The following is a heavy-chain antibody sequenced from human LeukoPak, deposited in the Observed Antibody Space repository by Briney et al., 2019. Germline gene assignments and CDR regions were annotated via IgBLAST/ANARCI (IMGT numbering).Heavy chain of an antibody. CDR1: GGSISSGGYY. CDR2: IYYSGST. Sequence: SQTLSLTCTVSGGSISSGGYYWSWIRQHPGKGLEWIGYIYYSGSTHYNPSLKSRVTISVDTSKNQFSLKLSSVTAADTAVYYCARAAEWSAFGSNWFDPWGQGTLVTVSS. J-gene: IGHJ5*02. V-gene: IGHV4-31*03. D-gene: IGHD3-3*01. CDR3: ARAAEWSAFGSNWFDP.